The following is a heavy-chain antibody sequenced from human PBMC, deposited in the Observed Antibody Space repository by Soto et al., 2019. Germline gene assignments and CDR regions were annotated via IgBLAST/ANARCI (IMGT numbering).Heavy chain of an antibody. CDR2: IYYCWST. Sequence: XXTLSLPFTVSGGSIRSTSYXWGWFRQPPGKGLGWIWSIYYCWSTYYTPSLQSRLTLFVYTSKNPFSLKLRSFTPADTALYYCVRHAQWIIRAYWGQGSLVTSPQ. V-gene: IGHV4-39*01. CDR3: VRHAQWIIRAY. J-gene: IGHJ4*02. D-gene: IGHD5-12*01. CDR1: GGSIRSTSYX.